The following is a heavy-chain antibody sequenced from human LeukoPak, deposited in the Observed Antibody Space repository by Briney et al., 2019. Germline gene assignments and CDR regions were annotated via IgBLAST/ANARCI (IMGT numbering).Heavy chain of an antibody. D-gene: IGHD3-3*01. J-gene: IGHJ4*02. V-gene: IGHV3-7*01. CDR3: ATDRGWRTSGYYLYYFEY. CDR2: IKHDGSEK. CDR1: GFAFSSYW. Sequence: GGSLRLSCAASGFAFSSYWMSWVRQAPGKGLEWVASIKHDGSEKYYVDSVRGRFTISRDNTKNLLYLQMSSLRAEDTAVYYCATDRGWRTSGYYLYYFEYWGQGTLVTFSS.